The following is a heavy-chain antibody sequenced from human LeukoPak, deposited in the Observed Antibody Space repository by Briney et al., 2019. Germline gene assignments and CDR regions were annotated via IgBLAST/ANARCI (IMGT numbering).Heavy chain of an antibody. CDR1: GGSISSYY. V-gene: IGHV4-4*07. CDR3: ARDLGSPPDKYYYYYYMDV. D-gene: IGHD1-14*01. Sequence: PSETLSLTCTVSGGSISSYYWSWLRQPAGKGLEWIGRIYSDASTNYNPSLKSRVTRSVDPSKNQFSLKLRSVTAADTAVYYCARDLGSPPDKYYYYYYMDVWGKGTTVTVSS. CDR2: IYSDAST. J-gene: IGHJ6*03.